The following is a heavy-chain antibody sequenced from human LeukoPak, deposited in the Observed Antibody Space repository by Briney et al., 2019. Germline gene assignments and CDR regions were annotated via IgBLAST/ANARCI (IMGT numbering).Heavy chain of an antibody. D-gene: IGHD3-10*01. CDR3: AREVTMVRRVDYYYYMDV. J-gene: IGHJ6*03. CDR2: IKEDGSEK. CDR1: GFTFSTYW. V-gene: IGHV3-7*01. Sequence: PGGSLRLSCAASGFTFSTYWMTWVRQAPGKGLEWVANIKEDGSEKHYVDSVKGRFTISRDNARNSLYLQMNSLRAEDTALYYCAREVTMVRRVDYYYYMDVWGKGTTVTVSS.